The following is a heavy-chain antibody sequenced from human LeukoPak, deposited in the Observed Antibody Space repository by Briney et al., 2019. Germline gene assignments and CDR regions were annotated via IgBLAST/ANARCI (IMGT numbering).Heavy chain of an antibody. CDR1: GGSISSYY. J-gene: IGHJ4*02. D-gene: IGHD3-10*01. CDR2: IYTSGST. Sequence: SETLSLTCTVSGGSISSYYWSWIRQPPGKGLEWIGYIYTSGSTNYNPSLKSRVTISVDTSKNQFSLKLSSVTAADTAVYYCARQPVGVNYFDYWGQGTLVTVSS. V-gene: IGHV4-4*09. CDR3: ARQPVGVNYFDY.